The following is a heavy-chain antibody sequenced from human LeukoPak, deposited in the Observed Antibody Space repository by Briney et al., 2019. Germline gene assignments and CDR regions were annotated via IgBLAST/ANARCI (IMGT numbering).Heavy chain of an antibody. V-gene: IGHV3-13*01. CDR3: ARVNEGTFDY. Sequence: GGSLRLSRAASGFTFSSYDMHWVHQATGKGLEWVSAIGTAGDTYYPGSVKGRFTISRENAKNSLYLQMNSLRAGDTAVYYCARVNEGTFDYWGQGTLVTVSS. D-gene: IGHD1-1*01. J-gene: IGHJ4*02. CDR2: IGTAGDT. CDR1: GFTFSSYD.